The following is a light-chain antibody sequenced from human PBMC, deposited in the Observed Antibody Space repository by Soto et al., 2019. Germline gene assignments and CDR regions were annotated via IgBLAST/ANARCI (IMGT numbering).Light chain of an antibody. CDR1: SSNIGAGFD. CDR3: KSYDNSLSGAWV. V-gene: IGLV1-40*01. CDR2: GNS. Sequence: QSVLTQPPSVSGAPGQRVTISCTGSSSNIGAGFDVHWYHQIAGTAPKLLIYGNSNRPSRVPVRFSGSTSGTSASLAINGLRADDEAHYYCKSYDNSLSGAWVFGGGTQLTVL. J-gene: IGLJ3*02.